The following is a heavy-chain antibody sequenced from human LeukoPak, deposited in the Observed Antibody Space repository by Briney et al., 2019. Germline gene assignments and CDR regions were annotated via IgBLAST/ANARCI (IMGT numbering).Heavy chain of an antibody. J-gene: IGHJ6*02. CDR1: GGSISSYY. CDR2: IYYSGST. D-gene: IGHD6-13*01. V-gene: IGHV4-59*12. Sequence: SETLSLTCTVSGGSISSYYWSWIRQPPGKGLEWIGYIYYSGSTNYNPSLKSRVAISVDTSKNQFSLKLSSVTAADTAVYYCARDRIAAAGTSYYYYGMDVWGQGTTVTVSS. CDR3: ARDRIAAAGTSYYYYGMDV.